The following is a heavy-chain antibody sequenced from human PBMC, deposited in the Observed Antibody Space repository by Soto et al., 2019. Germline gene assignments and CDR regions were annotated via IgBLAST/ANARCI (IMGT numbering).Heavy chain of an antibody. CDR2: ISYDGSNK. D-gene: IGHD1-26*01. CDR1: GFTFSSYG. CDR3: AKDLDPIVGATPYPDY. J-gene: IGHJ4*02. V-gene: IGHV3-30*18. Sequence: QVQLVESGGGVVQPGRSLRLSCAASGFTFSSYGMHWVRQAPGKGLERVAVISYDGSNKYYADSVKGRFTISRDNSKNTLYLQMNSLRAEDTAVYYCAKDLDPIVGATPYPDYWGQGTLVTVSS.